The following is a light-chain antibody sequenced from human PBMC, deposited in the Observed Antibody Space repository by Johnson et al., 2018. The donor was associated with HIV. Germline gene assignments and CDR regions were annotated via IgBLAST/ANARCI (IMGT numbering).Light chain of an antibody. Sequence: QSVLTQPPSVSAAPGQKVTISCSGSSSNIGNNYLSWYQQLPGTAPTLLIYDNNKRPSGIPDRFSGSKSGTSATLGITGLQTGDEADYYCGTWDSSLSAYVFGTGTKVTVL. V-gene: IGLV1-51*01. J-gene: IGLJ1*01. CDR2: DNN. CDR1: SSNIGNNY. CDR3: GTWDSSLSAYV.